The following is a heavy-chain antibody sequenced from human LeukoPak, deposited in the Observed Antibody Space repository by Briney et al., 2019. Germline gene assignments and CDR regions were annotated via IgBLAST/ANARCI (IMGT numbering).Heavy chain of an antibody. V-gene: IGHV3-23*01. CDR1: GFTFSSYA. D-gene: IGHD2-2*01. Sequence: GGSLRLSCAASGFTFSSYAMRWVRQAPGKGLEWVSAISGSGGSTYYADSVKGRFPISRDNSKNTLYLQMNSLRSEDTAIYYCANTRSRRSPVPLDYCGQGTLVTVFS. CDR3: ANTRSRRSPVPLDY. J-gene: IGHJ4*02. CDR2: ISGSGGST.